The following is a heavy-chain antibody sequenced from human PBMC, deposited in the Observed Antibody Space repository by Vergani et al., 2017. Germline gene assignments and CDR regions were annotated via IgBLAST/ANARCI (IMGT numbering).Heavy chain of an antibody. CDR3: ARGLDGYYYYYYMDV. V-gene: IGHV4-39*01. D-gene: IGHD3-22*01. CDR1: GGSISSSSYY. Sequence: QLQLQESGPGLVKLSETLSLTCTVSGGSISSSSYYWGWIRQPPGKGLEWIGSIYYSGSTYYNPSLKSRVTISVDTSKNQFSLKLSSVTAADTAVYYCARGLDGYYYYYYMDVWGKGTTVTVSS. J-gene: IGHJ6*03. CDR2: IYYSGST.